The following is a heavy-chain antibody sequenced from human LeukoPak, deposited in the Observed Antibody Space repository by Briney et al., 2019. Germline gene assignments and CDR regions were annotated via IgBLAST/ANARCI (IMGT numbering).Heavy chain of an antibody. CDR2: IYSSGST. V-gene: IGHV4-4*07. D-gene: IGHD2/OR15-2a*01. J-gene: IGHJ4*02. CDR1: GGPISSYY. Sequence: SETLSLTCTVPGGPISSYYWSWIRQPAGQGLEWIGRIYSSGSTNYNPSFESRVTMSVDTSKNQFSLRLSSVTAADTAVYYCARSPVVIYNYFDYWGQGTLVTVSS. CDR3: ARSPVVIYNYFDY.